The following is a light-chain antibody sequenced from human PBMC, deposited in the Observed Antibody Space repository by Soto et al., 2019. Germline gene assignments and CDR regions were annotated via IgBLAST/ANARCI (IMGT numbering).Light chain of an antibody. J-gene: IGKJ1*01. CDR2: SAS. V-gene: IGKV1-9*01. CDR3: QQLNRFPLT. Sequence: DIQLTQSPSFLSASVGDRVTITCRASQDISNYLAWYQQRPGKVPRFLTHSASTLQSGVPSRFSATGSGTTFTLTISSLQPEDIATYYCQQLNRFPLTFGQGTKVEV. CDR1: QDISNY.